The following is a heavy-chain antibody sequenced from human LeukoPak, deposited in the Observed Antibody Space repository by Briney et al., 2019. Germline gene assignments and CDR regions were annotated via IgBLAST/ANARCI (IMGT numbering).Heavy chain of an antibody. Sequence: GGSLRLSCAASGFTFSSYGMHWVRQAPGKGLEWVAVIWYDGSNKYYADSVKGRFTISRDNSKNTLYLQMNSLRAEDTAVYYSARAYYDFWSGYYTGISGPVPYGMDVWGQGTTVTVSS. CDR3: ARAYYDFWSGYYTGISGPVPYGMDV. D-gene: IGHD3-3*01. CDR1: GFTFSSYG. V-gene: IGHV3-33*01. J-gene: IGHJ6*02. CDR2: IWYDGSNK.